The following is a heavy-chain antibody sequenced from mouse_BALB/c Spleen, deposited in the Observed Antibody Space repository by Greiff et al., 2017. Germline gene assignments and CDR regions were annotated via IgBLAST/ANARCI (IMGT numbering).Heavy chain of an antibody. CDR3: ASMPPWYFDV. J-gene: IGHJ1*01. Sequence: DVHLVESGPGLVKPSQSLSLTCSVTGYSITSGYYWNWIRQFPGNKLEWMGYISYDGSNNYNPSLKNRISITRDTSKNQFFLKLNSVTTEDTATYYCASMPPWYFDVWGAGTTVTVSS. V-gene: IGHV3-6*02. CDR2: ISYDGSN. CDR1: GYSITSGYY.